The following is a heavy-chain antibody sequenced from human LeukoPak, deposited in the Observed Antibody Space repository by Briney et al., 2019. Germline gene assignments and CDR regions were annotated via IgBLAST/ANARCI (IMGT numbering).Heavy chain of an antibody. CDR2: ISYDGSNK. CDR1: GFTFSSYA. CDR3: IATRY. Sequence: PGRSLRLSCAASGFTFSSYAIQWVRQAPGKGLEWVVVISYDGSNKYYADSVKGRFTISRDNSKNTLYLQMNSLKTEDTAVYYCIATRYWGQGTLVTVSS. V-gene: IGHV3-30-3*01. J-gene: IGHJ4*02.